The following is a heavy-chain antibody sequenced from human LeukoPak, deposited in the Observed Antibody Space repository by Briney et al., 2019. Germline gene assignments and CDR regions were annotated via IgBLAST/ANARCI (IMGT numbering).Heavy chain of an antibody. CDR3: ASAGPYGDYVLGY. D-gene: IGHD4-17*01. CDR1: GGSISSGGYS. V-gene: IGHV4-30-2*01. Sequence: PSQTLSLTCAVSGGSISSGGYSWSWIRQPPGKGLEWIGYIYHSGSTYYNPSLKSRVTISVDRSKNQFSLKLSSVTAADTAVYYCASAGPYGDYVLGYWGQGTLVTVSS. CDR2: IYHSGST. J-gene: IGHJ4*02.